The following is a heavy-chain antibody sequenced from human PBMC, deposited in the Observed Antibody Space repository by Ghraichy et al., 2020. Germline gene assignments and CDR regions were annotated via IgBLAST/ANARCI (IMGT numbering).Heavy chain of an antibody. Sequence: SETLSLTCAVYGGSFSGYSWSWIRQPPGKVLEWIGEINHSGSTNYNPSLKSRVTISVDTSKNQFSLKLSSVTAADTAVYYCARGPLLLRLPPRYFQHWGQGTLVTVSS. D-gene: IGHD3-22*01. CDR1: GGSFSGYS. CDR2: INHSGST. CDR3: ARGPLLLRLPPRYFQH. J-gene: IGHJ1*01. V-gene: IGHV4-34*01.